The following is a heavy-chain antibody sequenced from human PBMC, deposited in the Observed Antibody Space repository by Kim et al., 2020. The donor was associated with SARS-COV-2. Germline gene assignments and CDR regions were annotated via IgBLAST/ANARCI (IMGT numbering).Heavy chain of an antibody. CDR1: GFTFSNYW. D-gene: IGHD1-26*01. V-gene: IGHV3-7*01. CDR3: AKIHPHNSLNSG. Sequence: GGSLRLSCAASGFTFSNYWMSWVRQAPGKGLEWVANIKQDGSEKYYVDSVKGRFTVSRDNAENSLYLQMNSLRVEDTAIYYCAKIHPHNSLNSGWGQGTLVTVSS. CDR2: IKQDGSEK. J-gene: IGHJ4*02.